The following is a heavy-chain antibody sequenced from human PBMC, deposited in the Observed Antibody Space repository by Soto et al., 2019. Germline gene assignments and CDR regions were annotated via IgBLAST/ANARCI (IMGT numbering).Heavy chain of an antibody. CDR1: GGTFSSYA. Sequence: ASVKVSCKAAGGTFSSYAISWVRQAPGQGLEWMGGIIPIFGTANYAQKFQGRVTITADESTSTAYMELSSLRSEDTAVYYCAREYDRPPNRFDPWGQGTLVTVCS. V-gene: IGHV1-69*13. CDR3: AREYDRPPNRFDP. D-gene: IGHD3-16*01. CDR2: IIPIFGTA. J-gene: IGHJ5*02.